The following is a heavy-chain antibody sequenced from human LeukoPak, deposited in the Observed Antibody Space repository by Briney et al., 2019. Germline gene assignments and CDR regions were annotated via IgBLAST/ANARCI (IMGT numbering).Heavy chain of an antibody. V-gene: IGHV3-23*01. D-gene: IGHD3-16*02. CDR3: AKGSVNDHVWGSYRSFDY. Sequence: PGGSLRLSCAASGSTFSSCAMSWVRQAPGKGLEWVSAISGSGGSTYYADSVKGRFTISRDSSKNTLLLQMNSLRAEDTAVYYCAKGSVNDHVWGSYRSFDYWGQGTLVTVSS. J-gene: IGHJ4*02. CDR2: ISGSGGST. CDR1: GSTFSSCA.